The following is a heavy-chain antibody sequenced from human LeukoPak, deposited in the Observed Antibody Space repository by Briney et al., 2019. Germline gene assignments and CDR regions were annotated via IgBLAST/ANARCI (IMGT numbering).Heavy chain of an antibody. CDR1: GGSISSSSYY. Sequence: SETLSLTCTVSGGSISSSSYYWGWIRQPPGKGLEWIGSIYYSGSTYYNPSLKSRVTISVDTSKNQFSLKLSSVTAADTAVYYCARDGEGYSYGHGPYYYYMDVWGKGTTVTVSS. J-gene: IGHJ6*03. CDR2: IYYSGST. D-gene: IGHD5-18*01. CDR3: ARDGEGYSYGHGPYYYYMDV. V-gene: IGHV4-39*07.